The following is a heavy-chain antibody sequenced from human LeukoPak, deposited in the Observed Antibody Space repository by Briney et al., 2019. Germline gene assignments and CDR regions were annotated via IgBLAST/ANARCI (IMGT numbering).Heavy chain of an antibody. CDR3: ATWNIVVVPAAMGGFDP. J-gene: IGHJ5*02. CDR2: IWYDGSNK. V-gene: IGHV3-33*01. Sequence: GGSLRLSCAASGFTFSSYGMHWVRQAPGKGLEWVAVIWYDGSNKYYADSVKGRFTISRDNSKNTLYLQMNSLRAEDTAVYYCATWNIVVVPAAMGGFDPWGQGTLVTVSS. CDR1: GFTFSSYG. D-gene: IGHD2-2*01.